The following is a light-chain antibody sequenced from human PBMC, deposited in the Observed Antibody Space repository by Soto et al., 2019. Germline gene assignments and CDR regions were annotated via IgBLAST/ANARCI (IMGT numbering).Light chain of an antibody. CDR3: QQYGRSPGT. V-gene: IGKV3-20*01. CDR2: GAS. J-gene: IGKJ1*01. CDR1: QSVSSSY. Sequence: EIVLTQSPGTLSLSPGESATLSCRASQSVSSSYLAWYQQKSGQAPRLLIYGASSRATGIPDRFSGSGSGTDFTLTISRLEPEEFAVYYCQQYGRSPGTVGQGTKVEIK.